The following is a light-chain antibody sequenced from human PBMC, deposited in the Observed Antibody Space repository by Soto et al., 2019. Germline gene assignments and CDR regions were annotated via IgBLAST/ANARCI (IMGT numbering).Light chain of an antibody. CDR1: ESISRDY. CDR3: QQYGGVPYT. J-gene: IGKJ2*01. Sequence: IGLTQSPFTLSLSPGQRATLSCRASESISRDYLAWYQQRLGQAPRLLIYGASSGATGIPDRFSGSGSGTDFTLTISRLEPEDFAIYYCQQYGGVPYTFGQGTKVDIK. V-gene: IGKV3-20*01. CDR2: GAS.